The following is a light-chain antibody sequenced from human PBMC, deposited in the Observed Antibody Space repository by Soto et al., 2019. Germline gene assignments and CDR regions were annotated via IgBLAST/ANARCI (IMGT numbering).Light chain of an antibody. Sequence: DIKMNLSPSTLSAYVGDRVTITCRASQSISSWLAWYQQKPGKAPKLLIYKASTLKSGVPSRFSGSGSGTEFTLTISCLQPDDFATYYCQQSYSSPPTFGQVTKVDI. V-gene: IGKV1-5*03. CDR2: KAS. J-gene: IGKJ1*01. CDR3: QQSYSSPPT. CDR1: QSISSW.